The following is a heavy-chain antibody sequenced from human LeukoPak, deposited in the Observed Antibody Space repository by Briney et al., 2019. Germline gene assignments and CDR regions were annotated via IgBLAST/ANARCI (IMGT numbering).Heavy chain of an antibody. Sequence: PSETLSLTCTVSGGSISSGGYYWSWIRQHPGQGLEWIGYIYYSGSTYYNPSLKSRVTISVDTSKNQFSLKLSSVTAADTAVYYCARESTVTTPDAFDIWGQGTMVTVSS. J-gene: IGHJ3*02. CDR2: IYYSGST. D-gene: IGHD4-23*01. V-gene: IGHV4-31*03. CDR3: ARESTVTTPDAFDI. CDR1: GGSISSGGYY.